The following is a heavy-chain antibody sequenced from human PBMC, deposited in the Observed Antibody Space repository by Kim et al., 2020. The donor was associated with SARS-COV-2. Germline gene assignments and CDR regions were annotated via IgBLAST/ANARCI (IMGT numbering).Heavy chain of an antibody. V-gene: IGHV4-31*03. D-gene: IGHD6-13*01. Sequence: SETLSLTCTVSGGSISSGGYYWSWIRQHPGKGLEWIGYIYYSGSTYYNPSLKSRVTISVDTSKNQFSLKLSSVTAADTAVYYCARSSYSSSWSVDPWGQGTLVTVSS. CDR3: ARSSYSSSWSVDP. CDR1: GGSISSGGYY. J-gene: IGHJ5*02. CDR2: IYYSGST.